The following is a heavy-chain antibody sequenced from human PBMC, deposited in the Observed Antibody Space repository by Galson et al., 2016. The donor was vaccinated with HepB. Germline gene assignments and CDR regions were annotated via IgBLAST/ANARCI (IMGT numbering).Heavy chain of an antibody. Sequence: GRIDPSDSYTNYSPSFQGHVTISADKSISTAYLQWSSLKASDTAMYYCARHRYYYDSSGYYYALGYWGQGTRVTVSS. CDR2: IDPSDSYT. J-gene: IGHJ4*02. V-gene: IGHV5-10-1*01. D-gene: IGHD3-22*01. CDR3: ARHRYYYDSSGYYYALGY.